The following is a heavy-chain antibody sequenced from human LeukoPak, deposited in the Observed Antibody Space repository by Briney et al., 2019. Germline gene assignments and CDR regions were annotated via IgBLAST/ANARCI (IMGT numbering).Heavy chain of an antibody. J-gene: IGHJ4*02. Sequence: GGSLRLSCAASGFTFSSYAMHWVRQAPGKGLEWVAVISYDGSNKYYADSVKGRFTISRDNSKNTLYLQMNSLRAEDTAVYYCAISDPPPHYYDSSGYCTYWGQGTLVTVSS. CDR3: AISDPPPHYYDSSGYCTY. V-gene: IGHV3-30-3*01. D-gene: IGHD3-22*01. CDR1: GFTFSSYA. CDR2: ISYDGSNK.